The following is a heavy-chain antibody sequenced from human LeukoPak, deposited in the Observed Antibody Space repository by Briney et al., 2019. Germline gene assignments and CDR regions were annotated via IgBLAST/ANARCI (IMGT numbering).Heavy chain of an antibody. CDR2: ISGSGGST. CDR3: AKPGRACSSTSCYTGEFDY. CDR1: GFTFSSYA. J-gene: IGHJ4*02. Sequence: PGGSLRLSFAASGFTFSSYAMSWVRQAPGKGLEWVSAISGSGGSTYYADSVKGRFTISRDNSKNTLYLQMNSLRAEDTAVYYCAKPGRACSSTSCYTGEFDYWGQGTLVTVSS. V-gene: IGHV3-23*01. D-gene: IGHD2-2*02.